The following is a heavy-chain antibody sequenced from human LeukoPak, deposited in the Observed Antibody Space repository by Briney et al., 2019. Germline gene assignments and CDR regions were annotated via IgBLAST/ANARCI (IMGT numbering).Heavy chain of an antibody. CDR2: IKQDGSEK. D-gene: IGHD5-18*01. J-gene: IGHJ4*02. V-gene: IGHV3-7*01. CDR3: ARDLSGVTGYTYGRRIDY. CDR1: GLTFSSYW. Sequence: GGSLRLSCAASGLTFSSYWMSWVRQAPGKGLEWVANIKQDGSEKHYVDSVKGRFTISRDNAKNSLYLQMNSLRAEDTAVYYCARDLSGVTGYTYGRRIDYWGQGTLVTVSS.